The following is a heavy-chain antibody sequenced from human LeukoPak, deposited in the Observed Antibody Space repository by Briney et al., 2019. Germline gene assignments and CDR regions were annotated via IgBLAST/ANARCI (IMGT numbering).Heavy chain of an antibody. D-gene: IGHD6-19*01. Sequence: ASVKVSCKASGYTFTSYGTSWVRQAPGQGLEWMGWISAYNGNTNYAQKLQGRVTMTTDTSTSTAYMELRSLRSDDTAVYYCARGEQWLKRGAFDIWGQGTMVTVSS. V-gene: IGHV1-18*01. CDR2: ISAYNGNT. CDR1: GYTFTSYG. J-gene: IGHJ3*02. CDR3: ARGEQWLKRGAFDI.